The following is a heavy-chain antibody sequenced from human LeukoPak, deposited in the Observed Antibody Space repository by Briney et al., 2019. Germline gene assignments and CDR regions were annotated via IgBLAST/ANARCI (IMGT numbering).Heavy chain of an antibody. CDR2: IIPIFGTA. Sequence: ASVKVSCKASGGTFSSYAISWARQAPGQGLEWMGGIIPIFGTANYAQKFQGRVTITADESTSTAYMELSSLRSEDTAVYYCARVLLITFGGGTNWFDPWGQGTLVTVSS. CDR1: GGTFSSYA. V-gene: IGHV1-69*13. D-gene: IGHD3-16*01. CDR3: ARVLLITFGGGTNWFDP. J-gene: IGHJ5*02.